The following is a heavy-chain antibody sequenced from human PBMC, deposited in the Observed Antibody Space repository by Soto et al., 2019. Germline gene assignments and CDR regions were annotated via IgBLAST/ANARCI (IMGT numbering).Heavy chain of an antibody. D-gene: IGHD3-3*01. Sequence: SETLSLTCTVSGGSITSNYYWSWIRQPPGKGLEYIGYLSYSGGTNYNPSLKSRVTISVDTSKNQFSLNLTSVTAADTAVYYCARGWLWSGYFNWFDPWGQGTLVTVSS. V-gene: IGHV4-59*01. CDR2: LSYSGGT. CDR3: ARGWLWSGYFNWFDP. CDR1: GGSITSNYY. J-gene: IGHJ5*02.